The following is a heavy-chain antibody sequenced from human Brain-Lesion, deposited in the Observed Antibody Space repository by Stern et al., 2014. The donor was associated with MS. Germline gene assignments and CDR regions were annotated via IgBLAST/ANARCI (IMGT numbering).Heavy chain of an antibody. CDR2: LSGRGGPT. V-gene: IGHV3-23*04. D-gene: IGHD6-19*01. J-gene: IGHJ1*01. Sequence: EVQLVESGGGLVQPGGSLRLSCAASGFSFSTYAMSWVRQTPGKGLPWDSVLSGRGGPTYSADSAHGRLPIPRDNSKNTLYLQMDSLRADDTAVYYCAKWPHHIAVAGTRYFQHWGQGTLVTVSS. CDR1: GFSFSTYA. CDR3: AKWPHHIAVAGTRYFQH.